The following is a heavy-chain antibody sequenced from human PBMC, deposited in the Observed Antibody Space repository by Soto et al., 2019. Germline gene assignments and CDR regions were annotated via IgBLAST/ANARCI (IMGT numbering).Heavy chain of an antibody. D-gene: IGHD6-13*01. V-gene: IGHV3-7*02. J-gene: IGHJ4*02. Sequence: EVQLVESGGGLVRPGGSLRLSCEASGFTFSSRWMTWVRQGPGKGLEWVANIKQDENGKDYVDSVKGRFTISRDNAENLLYLPMNSLRAEDTAVYYCATHDGPAAAGLVLDFWGQGTLVTVSS. CDR3: ATHDGPAAAGLVLDF. CDR1: GFTFSSRW. CDR2: IKQDENGK.